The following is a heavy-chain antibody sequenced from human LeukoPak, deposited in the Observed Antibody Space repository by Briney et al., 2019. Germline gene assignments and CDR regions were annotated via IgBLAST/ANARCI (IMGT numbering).Heavy chain of an antibody. CDR2: ICSGGST. V-gene: IGHV3-53*01. D-gene: IGHD1-26*01. J-gene: IGHJ4*02. CDR1: GFTVSSNY. Sequence: GGSLRLSCAASGFTVSSNYMSWVRQAPGKGLEWVSVICSGGSTYYADSVKGRFTISRDNSKNTLYLQMNSLRAEDTAVYYCASSGSYFPYYFDYWGQGTLVTVSS. CDR3: ASSGSYFPYYFDY.